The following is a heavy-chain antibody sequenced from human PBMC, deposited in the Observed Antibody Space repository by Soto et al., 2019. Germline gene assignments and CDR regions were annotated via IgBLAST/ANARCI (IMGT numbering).Heavy chain of an antibody. CDR2: INPNSGGT. D-gene: IGHD3-10*01. CDR3: ARDGWGTMVRGAPYGMDV. Sequence: GASVKVSCKASGYTFTGYYMHWVRQAPGQELEWMGWINPNSGGTNYAQKFQGRVTMTRDTSISTAYMELSRLRSDDTAVYYCARDGWGTMVRGAPYGMDVWGQGTTVTVSS. J-gene: IGHJ6*02. CDR1: GYTFTGYY. V-gene: IGHV1-2*02.